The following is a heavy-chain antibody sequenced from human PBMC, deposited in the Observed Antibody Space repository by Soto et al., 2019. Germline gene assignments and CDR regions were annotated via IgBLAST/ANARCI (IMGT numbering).Heavy chain of an antibody. V-gene: IGHV4-59*01. CDR3: ARDTTPSL. D-gene: IGHD1-1*01. CDR1: GASISSYY. CDR2: VYYSGST. J-gene: IGHJ4*02. Sequence: QVQLQASGPGLEKPSETLSLTCTVSGASISSYYWSWIRQPPGKGLEWIGYVYYSGSTNYNPSLKSRVTISVDTSKNQFSLKLSSVTAADTAMYYCARDTTPSLWGQGTLVTVSS.